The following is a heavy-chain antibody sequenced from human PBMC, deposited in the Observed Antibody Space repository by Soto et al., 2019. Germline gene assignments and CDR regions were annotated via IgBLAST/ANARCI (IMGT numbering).Heavy chain of an antibody. J-gene: IGHJ6*02. D-gene: IGHD3-10*01. V-gene: IGHV4-30-2*06. CDR2: IYPTGNT. CDR3: ARAPPGPSPRWVL. CDR1: GGSISSGGYS. Sequence: QLQLRESGSGLVKPSQTLSLTCTVSGGSISSGGYSWSWIRQSPEKGQEWIGCIYPTGNTYYHPSLKSRVTISVDTSRNQFSLNLTSVTAADTAVYYCARAPPGPSPRWVLWGQGTTVTVSS.